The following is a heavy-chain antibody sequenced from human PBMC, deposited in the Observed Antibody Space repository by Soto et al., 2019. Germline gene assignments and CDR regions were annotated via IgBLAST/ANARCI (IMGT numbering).Heavy chain of an antibody. V-gene: IGHV3-74*01. J-gene: IGHJ4*02. CDR3: ARGFYGDPPALDY. D-gene: IGHD4-17*01. CDR2: IKTDGSFS. Sequence: ELQLVESGGGLVQPGGSLRLSCAASGFTFSSYYMHWVRQAPGKGLVWISRIKTDGSFSSYADSVKGRFTISRDNARNTLFLQMNSLSDDDTAVYYCARGFYGDPPALDYWGQGTLVSVSS. CDR1: GFTFSSYY.